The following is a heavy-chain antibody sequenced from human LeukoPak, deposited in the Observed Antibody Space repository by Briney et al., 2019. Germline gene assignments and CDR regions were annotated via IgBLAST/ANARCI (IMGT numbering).Heavy chain of an antibody. D-gene: IGHD3-10*01. J-gene: IGHJ3*02. CDR1: VFTFSSYA. Sequence: GGSLRLSCAASVFTFSSYAMSWVRQAPGKGLEWVSAISGSGGITYYADSVKGRFTISRDNSKNTLYLQMNSLRAEDTAVYYCAKDPPFSFGNPGAFDIWGQGTMVTVSS. CDR2: ISGSGGIT. V-gene: IGHV3-23*01. CDR3: AKDPPFSFGNPGAFDI.